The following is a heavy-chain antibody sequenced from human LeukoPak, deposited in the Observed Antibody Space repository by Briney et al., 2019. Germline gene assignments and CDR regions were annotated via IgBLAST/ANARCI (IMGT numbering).Heavy chain of an antibody. CDR3: AKNPQGGYYGSGSYYWVY. V-gene: IGHV3-23*05. CDR2: IFSSANST. J-gene: IGHJ4*02. Sequence: QPGGSLRLSCAASGFTFSSYTLSWVRQAPGKGLEWVSTIFSSANSTYYADSVKGRFTISRDNSKNTLYLQMNSLRAEDTAIHYCAKNPQGGYYGSGSYYWVYWGQGTLVTVSS. CDR1: GFTFSSYT. D-gene: IGHD3-10*01.